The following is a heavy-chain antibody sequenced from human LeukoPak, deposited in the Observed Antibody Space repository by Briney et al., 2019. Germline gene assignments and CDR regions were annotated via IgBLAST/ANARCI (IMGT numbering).Heavy chain of an antibody. D-gene: IGHD3-10*01. CDR1: GFTFSSYW. Sequence: GGSLRLSCAASGFTFSSYWMNWVRQAPGKGLEWVANIKQDGSEKYYVDSVKGRFTISRDNAKNSLYPQMNSLRAEDTAVYYCARDGVGDLEACEDYWGQGTLVTVSS. J-gene: IGHJ4*02. CDR3: ARDGVGDLEACEDY. V-gene: IGHV3-7*03. CDR2: IKQDGSEK.